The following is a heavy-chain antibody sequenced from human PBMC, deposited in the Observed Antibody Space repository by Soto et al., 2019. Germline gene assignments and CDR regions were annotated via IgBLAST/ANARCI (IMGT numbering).Heavy chain of an antibody. J-gene: IGHJ4*02. Sequence: SETLSLTCAVSGDSISSSVWWTWVRQPPGKGLEWIGEVFHTGDTNYNPSLKSRVTISADKSVNTAYLQWNNLKASDTAMYYCARAHSNGWYQHMDYWGQGTLVTVSS. V-gene: IGHV4-4*02. CDR1: GDSISSSVW. D-gene: IGHD6-19*01. CDR3: ARAHSNGWYQHMDY. CDR2: VFHTGDT.